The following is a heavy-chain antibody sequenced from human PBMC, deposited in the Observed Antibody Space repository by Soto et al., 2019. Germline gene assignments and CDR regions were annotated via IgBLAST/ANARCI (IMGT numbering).Heavy chain of an antibody. CDR2: IYYSGST. D-gene: IGHD3-3*01. V-gene: IGHV4-39*01. CDR1: GGSISSGSYY. J-gene: IGHJ4*02. Sequence: PSETLSLTCTVSGGSISSGSYYWGWIRQPPGKGLEWIGSIYYSGSTYYNPSLKSRVTISVDTSENQFSLKLSSVTAADTAVYYCARVLRFLEWSERPLVFDYWGQGTLVTVSS. CDR3: ARVLRFLEWSERPLVFDY.